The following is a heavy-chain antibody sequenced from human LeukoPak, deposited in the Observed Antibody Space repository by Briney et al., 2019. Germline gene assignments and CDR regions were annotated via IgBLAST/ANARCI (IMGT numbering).Heavy chain of an antibody. CDR1: GFTVSSNY. Sequence: GGSLRLSCAASGFTVSSNYMSWVRQAPGKGLEWVSVIYSDGSTYYADSVKGRFTISSDNSKNTLYLQMNSLRAEDTAVYYCARGSPYSSNPYYFDYWGQGTLVTVSS. D-gene: IGHD6-13*01. CDR2: IYSDGST. V-gene: IGHV3-53*01. CDR3: ARGSPYSSNPYYFDY. J-gene: IGHJ4*02.